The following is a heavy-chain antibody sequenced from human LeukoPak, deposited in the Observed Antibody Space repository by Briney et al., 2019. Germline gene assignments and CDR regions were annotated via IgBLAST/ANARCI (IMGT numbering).Heavy chain of an antibody. D-gene: IGHD2-21*01. CDR3: AKIKCGGDCYSHYFDY. CDR2: IRYDGSNK. J-gene: IGHJ4*02. CDR1: GFTFSSYG. Sequence: GGSLRLSCAASGFTFSSYGMQWVRQAPGKGLEWVAFIRYDGSNKYYADSVKGRFTISRDNSKNTLYLQMNSLRAEDTAVYYCAKIKCGGDCYSHYFDYWGQGTLVTVSS. V-gene: IGHV3-30*02.